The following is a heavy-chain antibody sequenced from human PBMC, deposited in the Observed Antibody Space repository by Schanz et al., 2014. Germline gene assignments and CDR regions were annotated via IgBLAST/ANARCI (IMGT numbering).Heavy chain of an antibody. Sequence: EVRLVESGGGLVEPGGSLRLSCSGSGFTFSEVYMSWVRQAPGKGLEWVGRIENNANGATTDYAAPVKGRFTVSRDDSRNTLYLHMHTLRTDDTALYYCTTFNNRDALYIWGQGTMVSVSS. D-gene: IGHD1-20*01. CDR3: TTFNNRDALYI. V-gene: IGHV3-15*04. CDR1: GFTFSEVY. J-gene: IGHJ3*02. CDR2: IENNANGATT.